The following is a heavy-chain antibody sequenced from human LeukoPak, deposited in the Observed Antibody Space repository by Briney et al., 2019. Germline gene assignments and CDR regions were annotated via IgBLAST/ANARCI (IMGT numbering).Heavy chain of an antibody. CDR2: INHSGST. V-gene: IGHV4-34*01. CDR1: GGSFSGYY. Sequence: SETLPLTCAVYGGSFSGYYWSWIRQPPGKGLEWIGEINHSGSTNYNPSLKSRVTISVDTSKNQFSLKLSSVTAADTAVYYCARGRRSRNYYDSSGYYYPPFDYWGQGTLVTVSS. J-gene: IGHJ4*02. D-gene: IGHD3-22*01. CDR3: ARGRRSRNYYDSSGYYYPPFDY.